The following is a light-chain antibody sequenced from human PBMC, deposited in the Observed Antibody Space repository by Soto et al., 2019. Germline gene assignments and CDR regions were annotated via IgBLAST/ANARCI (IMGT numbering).Light chain of an antibody. CDR3: QQRSNWPPIT. V-gene: IGKV3D-20*02. CDR2: GAS. CDR1: QSVSSSS. J-gene: IGKJ5*01. Sequence: EIVLTQSPGTLSLSPGERAILSCRASQSVSSSSLAWYQQKPGQAPRLLVYGASNRATGIPDRVSGSGSGTEFTIITISIEPADFGVYYCQQRSNWPPITFGQGTRLEIK.